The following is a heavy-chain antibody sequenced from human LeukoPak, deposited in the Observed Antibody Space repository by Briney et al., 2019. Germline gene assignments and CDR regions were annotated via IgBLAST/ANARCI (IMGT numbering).Heavy chain of an antibody. CDR3: AESGGYGLIDY. J-gene: IGHJ4*02. CDR1: GFTFSSYW. CDR2: IYYSGST. V-gene: IGHV4-39*01. Sequence: GSLRLSCAASGFTFSSYWMSWVRQPPGKGLEWIGSIYYSGSTYYNPSLKSRVTISVDTSKNQFSLRLNSVTAADTAMYYCAESGGYGLIDYWGQGTRVTVSS. D-gene: IGHD1-26*01.